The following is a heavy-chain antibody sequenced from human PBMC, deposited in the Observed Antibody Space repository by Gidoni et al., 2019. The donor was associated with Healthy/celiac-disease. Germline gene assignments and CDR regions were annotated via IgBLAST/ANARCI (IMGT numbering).Heavy chain of an antibody. D-gene: IGHD3-10*01. CDR2: ISSSSSTI. CDR3: ARDPVTMVRGVLPYYFDY. Sequence: EVQLVESGGGLVQPGGSLRLSCAASGFTFSSYSMNWVRQAPGKGLEWVSYISSSSSTIYYADSVKGRFTISRDNAKNSPYLQMNSLRAEDTAVYYCARDPVTMVRGVLPYYFDYWGQGTLVTVSS. CDR1: GFTFSSYS. V-gene: IGHV3-48*01. J-gene: IGHJ4*02.